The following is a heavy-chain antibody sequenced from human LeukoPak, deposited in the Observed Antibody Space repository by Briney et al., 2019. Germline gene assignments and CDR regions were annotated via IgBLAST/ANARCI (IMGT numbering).Heavy chain of an antibody. D-gene: IGHD2-21*01. CDR1: GFTFSSSW. V-gene: IGHV3-7*04. J-gene: IGHJ5*02. Sequence: GGSLRLSCAASGFTFSSSWMTWVRQAPGKGLEWVASMNEDGGEIHYVDSVKGRFTIFRDNAKNSLYLQMNSLTAEDTAVYYCVRAYHPGGWFDPWGQGTLVTVSS. CDR2: MNEDGGEI. CDR3: VRAYHPGGWFDP.